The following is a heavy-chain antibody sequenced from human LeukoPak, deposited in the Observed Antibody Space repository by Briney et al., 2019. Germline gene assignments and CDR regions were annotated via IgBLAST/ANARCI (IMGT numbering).Heavy chain of an antibody. Sequence: PGGSRRLSGAASGSTFSSYSMNWVRKAPGKGLEWVSSISSSNSYIYNADSVKGRFTISRDNDKNSLYLQMNSLRAEDTAVYYCARDQGLLVVAGRFGYWGQGPLVTVSS. CDR3: ARDQGLLVVAGRFGY. CDR1: GSTFSSYS. CDR2: ISSSNSYI. J-gene: IGHJ4*02. D-gene: IGHD6-19*01. V-gene: IGHV3-21*01.